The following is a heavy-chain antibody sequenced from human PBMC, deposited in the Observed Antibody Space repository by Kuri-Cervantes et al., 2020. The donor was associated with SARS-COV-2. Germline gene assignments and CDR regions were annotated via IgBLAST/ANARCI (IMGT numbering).Heavy chain of an antibody. CDR2: IYYSGST. J-gene: IGHJ5*02. CDR1: GGSFSGYY. Sequence: SETLSLTCAVYGGSFSGYYWSWIRQHPGKGLEWIGYIYYSGSTYYNPSLKSLVTISVDTSKNQFSLKLSSVTAADTAVYYCARALPITIFGVVTPYSWFDPWGQGTLVTVSS. CDR3: ARALPITIFGVVTPYSWFDP. V-gene: IGHV4-31*01. D-gene: IGHD3-3*01.